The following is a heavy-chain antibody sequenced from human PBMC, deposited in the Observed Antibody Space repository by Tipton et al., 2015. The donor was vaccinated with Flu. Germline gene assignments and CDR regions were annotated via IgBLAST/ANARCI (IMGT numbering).Heavy chain of an antibody. CDR3: AKDMITVGGSGSGIDY. CDR2: ISWDGGST. J-gene: IGHJ4*02. CDR1: GFTFDDYA. Sequence: LTCAASGFTFDDYAMHWVRQAPGKGLEWVSLISWDGGSTYYADSVKGRFTISRDNSKNSLYLQMNSLRAEDTALYYCAKDMITVGGSGSGIDYWGQGTLVTVSS. V-gene: IGHV3-43D*03. D-gene: IGHD3-10*01.